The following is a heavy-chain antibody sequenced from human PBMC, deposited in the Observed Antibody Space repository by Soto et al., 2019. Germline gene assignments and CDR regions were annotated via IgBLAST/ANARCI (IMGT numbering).Heavy chain of an antibody. CDR2: IIPIFGTA. D-gene: IGHD6-13*01. CDR3: ARGVAAVGYYFDY. CDR1: GGTFSSYA. V-gene: IGHV1-69*13. Sequence: ASVKVSCKASGGTFSSYAISWVRQAPGQGLEWMGGIIPIFGTANYAQKFQGRVTITADESTSTAYMELSSLRSEDTAVYYCARGVAAVGYYFDYWGQGTLVTVSS. J-gene: IGHJ4*02.